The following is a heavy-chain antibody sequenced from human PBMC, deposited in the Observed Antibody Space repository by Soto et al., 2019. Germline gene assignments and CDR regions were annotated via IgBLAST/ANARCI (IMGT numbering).Heavy chain of an antibody. CDR2: MNPNSGHT. D-gene: IGHD5-12*01. CDR1: GYTFATYD. V-gene: IGHV1-8*01. CDR3: ARGDGSTFTWLDS. Sequence: QVQLVQSGAEVKTPGASVKVSCKASGYTFATYDINWVRQAPGQGLEGRGWMNPNSGHTGYAQKFQGRLTMTGDTALSIAHMELSSLRNEDTAVYFCARGDGSTFTWLDSWGQGTLVTVSA. J-gene: IGHJ5*01.